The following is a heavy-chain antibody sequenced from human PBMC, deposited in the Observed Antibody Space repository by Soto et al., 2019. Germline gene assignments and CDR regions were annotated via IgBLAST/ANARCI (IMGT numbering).Heavy chain of an antibody. J-gene: IGHJ4*02. CDR1: GYTFTSYY. D-gene: IGHD6-19*01. V-gene: IGHV1-46*03. CDR2: INPSVGST. Sequence: ASVKVSCKASGYTFTSYYMHWVRQAPGQGLEWMGIINPSVGSTSYAQEFQGRVTMTRDTSTSTVYMELSSLRSEDTAVYYCARGGSGWYMEDYWGQGTLITVSS. CDR3: ARGGSGWYMEDY.